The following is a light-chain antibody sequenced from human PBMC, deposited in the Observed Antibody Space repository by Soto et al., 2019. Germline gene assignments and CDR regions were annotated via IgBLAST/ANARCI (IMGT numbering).Light chain of an antibody. V-gene: IGKV3-20*01. CDR2: GAS. Sequence: EIVLTQSPGTLSLSPGERATLSSRASQSVSSSYLAWYQQKPGQPPRLLIYGASSRATGIPDRFSGSGSGTDFTLTISRLEPEDFAVYYCHQYDSSPLTFGGGTKVEIK. CDR3: HQYDSSPLT. J-gene: IGKJ4*01. CDR1: QSVSSSY.